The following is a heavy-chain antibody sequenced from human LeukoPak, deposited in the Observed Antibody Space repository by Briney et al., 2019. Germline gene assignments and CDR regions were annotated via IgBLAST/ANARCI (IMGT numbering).Heavy chain of an antibody. D-gene: IGHD4-23*01. V-gene: IGHV1-45*02. Sequence: TGASVKVSCKASGYSFTYRYLHWVRQAPGQALEWMGWITPFNGNTKSAQKFQDRVAITTDTSMSTAYMELSSLKSEDTAMYYCASGDGGPSADGTLEYWGQGTPLTVSS. CDR2: ITPFNGNT. J-gene: IGHJ4*02. CDR1: GYSFTYRY. CDR3: ASGDGGPSADGTLEY.